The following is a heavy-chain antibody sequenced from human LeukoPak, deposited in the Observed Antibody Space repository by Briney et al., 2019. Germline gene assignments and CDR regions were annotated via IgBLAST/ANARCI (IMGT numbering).Heavy chain of an antibody. CDR2: IYYAGRT. J-gene: IGHJ6*02. D-gene: IGHD3-3*01. Sequence: SETLSLTCTVSGDSINGFYWSWIRQPPGKGLEWVAYIYYAGRTTYNPSLKSRVTISVDTSKNQFSLKLTSLTAADTAVYYCARQGRFSYFGMDVWGQGATVTVSS. CDR1: GDSINGFY. CDR3: ARQGRFSYFGMDV. V-gene: IGHV4-59*08.